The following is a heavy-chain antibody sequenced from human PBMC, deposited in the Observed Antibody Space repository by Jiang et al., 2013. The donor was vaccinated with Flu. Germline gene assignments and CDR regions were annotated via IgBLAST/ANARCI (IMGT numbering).Heavy chain of an antibody. Sequence: NHSGSTNYNPSLKSRVTISVDTSKNQXSLKLSSVTAADTAVYYCARGDIVVVVAAHTARRGYYYYMDVWGKGTTVTVSS. CDR3: ARGDIVVVVAAHTARRGYYYYMDV. CDR2: NHSGST. J-gene: IGHJ6*03. D-gene: IGHD2-15*01. V-gene: IGHV4-34*01.